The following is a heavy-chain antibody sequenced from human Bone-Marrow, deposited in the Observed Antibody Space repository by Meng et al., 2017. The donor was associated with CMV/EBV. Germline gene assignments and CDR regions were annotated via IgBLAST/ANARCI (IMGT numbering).Heavy chain of an antibody. CDR3: ASGSKRWLLYQDYYYYGMDV. V-gene: IGHV1-2*02. J-gene: IGHJ6*02. D-gene: IGHD3-3*01. CDR2: IIPNSGGT. Sequence: ASVKVSCKASGGTFSSYTISWVRQAPGQGLEWMGRIIPNSGGTNYAQKFQGRVTMTRDTSISTAYMELSRLRSDDTAVYYCASGSKRWLLYQDYYYYGMDVWGQGTTVTVSS. CDR1: GGTFSSYT.